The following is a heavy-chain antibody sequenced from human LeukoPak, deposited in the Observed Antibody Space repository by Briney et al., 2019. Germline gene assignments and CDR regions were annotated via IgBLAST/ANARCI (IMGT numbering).Heavy chain of an antibody. J-gene: IGHJ4*02. V-gene: IGHV3-30-3*01. Sequence: PGGSLRPSCAASGFTFSSYAMHWVRQAPGKGLEWVAVISYDKSIKHYADSVKGRFTISRDNSKNTLYLQMNSLRAEDTAVYYCARETESFDYWGQGTLVTVSS. CDR1: GFTFSSYA. D-gene: IGHD1-14*01. CDR3: ARETESFDY. CDR2: ISYDKSIK.